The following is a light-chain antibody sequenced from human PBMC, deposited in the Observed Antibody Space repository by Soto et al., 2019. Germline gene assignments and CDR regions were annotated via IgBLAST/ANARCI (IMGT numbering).Light chain of an antibody. Sequence: IVLAQCPGTLSLSQGESATLSCRASQSVSSSFLAWYQQKAGQAPRLLIYGASRRATGIPDRFSGSGSGTDFTLTISRLEPEDFAVYYCQQYVSSPWAFGQGTKVDIK. CDR3: QQYVSSPWA. V-gene: IGKV3-20*01. CDR1: QSVSSSF. J-gene: IGKJ1*01. CDR2: GAS.